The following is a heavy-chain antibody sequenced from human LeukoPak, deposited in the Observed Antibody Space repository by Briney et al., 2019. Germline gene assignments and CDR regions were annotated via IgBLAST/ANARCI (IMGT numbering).Heavy chain of an antibody. CDR3: ASRSGWYYYYFDY. V-gene: IGHV4-38-2*02. Sequence: KSSETLSLTCTVSGYSISSGYYWGWIRQPPGKGLEWIGSIYHSARTYYNPSLKSRVTISLDTSKNQFSLKLSSVTAADTAVYYCASRSGWYYYYFDYWGQGTLVTVSS. CDR2: IYHSART. J-gene: IGHJ4*02. CDR1: GYSISSGYY. D-gene: IGHD6-19*01.